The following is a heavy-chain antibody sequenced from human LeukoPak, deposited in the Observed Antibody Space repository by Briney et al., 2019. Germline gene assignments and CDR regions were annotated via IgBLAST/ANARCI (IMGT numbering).Heavy chain of an antibody. D-gene: IGHD6-19*01. CDR1: GFSFSNYE. CDR2: ISSSASTI. J-gene: IGHJ5*02. Sequence: GGSLRLSCVASGFSFSNYEMNWVRQAPGKGLEWVSYISSSASTIYYADSVKGRLTISRDNAKNSLYLQMNSLRAEDTAVYYCARGVFYSSDYSNCFDPWGQGTLVTVSS. CDR3: ARGVFYSSDYSNCFDP. V-gene: IGHV3-48*03.